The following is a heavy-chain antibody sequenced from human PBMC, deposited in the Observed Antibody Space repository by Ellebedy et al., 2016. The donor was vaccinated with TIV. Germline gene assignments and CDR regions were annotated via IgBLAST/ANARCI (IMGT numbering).Heavy chain of an antibody. CDR2: IKQDGSEK. J-gene: IGHJ4*02. CDR1: GITYSNYW. Sequence: GESLKISCAASGITYSNYWMSWVRQAPGKGLEWVANIKQDGSEKNYGDSVKGRFTISRDNAKSSLYLQMTSLRAEDTAVYYCVKAYYLDYWGQGTLVTVSP. V-gene: IGHV3-7*01. CDR3: VKAYYLDY.